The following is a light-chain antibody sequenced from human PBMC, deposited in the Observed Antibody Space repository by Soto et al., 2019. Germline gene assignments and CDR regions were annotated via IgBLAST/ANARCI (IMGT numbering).Light chain of an antibody. V-gene: IGKV1-5*01. J-gene: IGKJ3*01. CDR2: DAS. CDR1: QSISTW. Sequence: DIQMTQSPSTLSASVGDRVTITCRASQSISTWLAWYQQKPGKAPNLLIYDASRLQYGVPSRFSGSGSETDFTLTISSLQPDDFATFYCQQLRTYPFSFGPATKVDIK. CDR3: QQLRTYPFS.